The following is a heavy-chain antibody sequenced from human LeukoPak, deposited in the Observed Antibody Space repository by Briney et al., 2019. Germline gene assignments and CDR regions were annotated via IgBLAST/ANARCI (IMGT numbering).Heavy chain of an antibody. Sequence: PSETLSLTCTVSGGSISSGSYYWSWIRQPAGNGLEWIGRIYTSGSTNCNPSLKSRVTISVDTSKNQFSLKLSSVTAADTAVYYCARHEVVVVAATAQQFDYWGQGTLVTVSS. CDR2: IYTSGST. D-gene: IGHD2-15*01. J-gene: IGHJ4*02. CDR1: GGSISSGSYY. V-gene: IGHV4-61*02. CDR3: ARHEVVVVAATAQQFDY.